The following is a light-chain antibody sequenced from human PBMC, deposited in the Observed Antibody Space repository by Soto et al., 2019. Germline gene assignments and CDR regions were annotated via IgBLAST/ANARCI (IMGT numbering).Light chain of an antibody. CDR1: ETINNY. Sequence: DIRMTQSPSSLSVSVGDGVTITCRASETINNYLNWYQQKPGRAPKLLIHAASTLQSGVPSRFSGSGSGTDFILTISSLQPEDVATYSCQQSYTTPWTFGLGTRVEI. V-gene: IGKV1-39*01. CDR3: QQSYTTPWT. CDR2: AAS. J-gene: IGKJ1*01.